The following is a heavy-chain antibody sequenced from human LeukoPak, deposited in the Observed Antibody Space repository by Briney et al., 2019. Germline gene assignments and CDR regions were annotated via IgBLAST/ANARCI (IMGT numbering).Heavy chain of an antibody. D-gene: IGHD5-24*01. CDR3: ARDAGGELATSYGLDV. V-gene: IGHV4-61*01. CDR1: GGSVSSGSYY. Sequence: SETLSLTCTASGGSVSSGSYYWSWIRQPPGKGLEWIGYIYNSGSTNHNPSLKSRVTISADTSKNQFSLKLSSVTAADTAVYYCARDAGGELATSYGLDVWGQGTTVTVSS. CDR2: IYNSGST. J-gene: IGHJ6*02.